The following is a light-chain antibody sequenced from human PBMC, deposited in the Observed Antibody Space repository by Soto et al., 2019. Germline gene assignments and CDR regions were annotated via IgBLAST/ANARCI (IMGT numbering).Light chain of an antibody. CDR2: GNS. J-gene: IGLJ1*01. CDR3: QSYDISLIVCV. CDR1: SSNIGAGYD. V-gene: IGLV1-40*01. Sequence: QSVLTQPPSVSGAPGQRVTISCTGSSSNIGAGYDVHWYQQLPGTAPKLLIYGNSNRPSGVPDRFSGSKSGTSASLAITGLQAEDDADYYCQSYDISLIVCVFGTGTKVTVL.